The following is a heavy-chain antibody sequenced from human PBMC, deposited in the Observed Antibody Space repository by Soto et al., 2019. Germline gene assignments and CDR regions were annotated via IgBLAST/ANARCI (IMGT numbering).Heavy chain of an antibody. CDR3: ARGWGYYFDY. D-gene: IGHD3-16*01. CDR1: GGSISSYY. V-gene: IGHV4-59*01. CDR2: IYYSGST. J-gene: IGHJ4*02. Sequence: QVQLQESGPGLVKPSETLSLTCTVSGGSISSYYWSWIRQPPGKGLEWIGYIYYSGSTNYNPSLKSRVTISVDTSKNQFSLKLSSVTAADTAVYYCARGWGYYFDYWSQGTLVTVSS.